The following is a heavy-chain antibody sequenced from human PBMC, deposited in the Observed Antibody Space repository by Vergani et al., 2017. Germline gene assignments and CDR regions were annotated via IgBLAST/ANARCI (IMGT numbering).Heavy chain of an antibody. D-gene: IGHD2-2*01. Sequence: EVQLVESGGGLVKPGGSLRLSCAASGFTFSSYSMNWVRQAPGKGLEWASSISSSSSYIYYADSEKGRFTISRDNAKNSLYLQMNSLRAEDTAVYYCARDCSSTSCSDYYYYYGMDVWGQGTTVTVSS. CDR3: ARDCSSTSCSDYYYYYGMDV. V-gene: IGHV3-21*01. CDR2: ISSSSSYI. J-gene: IGHJ6*02. CDR1: GFTFSSYS.